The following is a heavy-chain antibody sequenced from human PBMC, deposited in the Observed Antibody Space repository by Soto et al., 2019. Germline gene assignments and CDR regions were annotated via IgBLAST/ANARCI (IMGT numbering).Heavy chain of an antibody. CDR3: ASGHEYFDP. D-gene: IGHD6-6*01. V-gene: IGHV4-61*01. CDR2: ILHSGSA. Sequence: QVQLQESGPGLVKPSETLSLTCTVSGGSVSSGYSYWSWIRQPPGKGLEWFANILHSGSANYIPFLESRVTILIDTSKNLFAPRLTSVTAAYTAVYYCASGHEYFDPWGQGTRVIVSS. CDR1: GGSVSSGYSY. J-gene: IGHJ5*02.